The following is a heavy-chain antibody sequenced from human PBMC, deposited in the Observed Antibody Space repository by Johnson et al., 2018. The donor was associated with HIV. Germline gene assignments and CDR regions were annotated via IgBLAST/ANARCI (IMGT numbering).Heavy chain of an antibody. D-gene: IGHD1-26*01. V-gene: IGHV3-13*01. J-gene: IGHJ3*02. CDR3: ARVMYGGSSKSAAFDI. CDR1: GLSVSSYY. CDR2: LSSAGDT. Sequence: VQLVESGGGLVQPGGSLRLSCAASGLSVSSYYMSWVRQAPGKGLEWVSVLSSAGDTYYPGSVKGRFTISRENAKNSLYLQMNSLRAGDTAVYYCARVMYGGSSKSAAFDIWGQGTMVTVSS.